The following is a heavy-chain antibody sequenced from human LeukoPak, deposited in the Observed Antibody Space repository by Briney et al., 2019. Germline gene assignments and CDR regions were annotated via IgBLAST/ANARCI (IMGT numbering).Heavy chain of an antibody. CDR1: GYTFTSYA. D-gene: IGHD6-13*01. CDR2: INAGNGNT. CDR3: AAGESIAAAGFDY. V-gene: IGHV1-3*01. Sequence: GASVKVSCKASGYTFTSYAMDWVRQAPGQRLEWMGWINAGNGNTKYSQRFQGRVTITRDTSASTAYMELSSLRSEDTAVYYCAAGESIAAAGFDYWGQGTLVTVSS. J-gene: IGHJ4*02.